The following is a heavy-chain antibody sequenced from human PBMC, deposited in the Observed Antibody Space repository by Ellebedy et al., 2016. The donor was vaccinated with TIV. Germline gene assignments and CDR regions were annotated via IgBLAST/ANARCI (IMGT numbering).Heavy chain of an antibody. Sequence: SETLSLXXTVSGGSISSGDYYWSWIRQPPGKGLEWIGYIYYSGSTYYNPSLKSRVTISVDTSKNQFSLKLSSVTAADTAVYYCAREQVWFGELSTVYYGMDVWGQGTTVTVSS. CDR2: IYYSGST. CDR3: AREQVWFGELSTVYYGMDV. CDR1: GGSISSGDYY. J-gene: IGHJ6*02. D-gene: IGHD3-10*01. V-gene: IGHV4-30-4*01.